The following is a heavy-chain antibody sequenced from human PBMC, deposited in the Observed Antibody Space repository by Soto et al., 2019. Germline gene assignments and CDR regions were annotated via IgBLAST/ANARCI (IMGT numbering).Heavy chain of an antibody. V-gene: IGHV1-69*18. CDR2: ISPTFGRT. Sequence: QVPLVQSGAEVKKPGSSVKVSCKASGDTFSSYAISWVRQAPGKGLEWMGKISPTFGRTNYAQKFQGRLSISADDSTSTAYMELTSLESEDTAVYYCARDPLSSFAMDVWGQGTTVTVSS. CDR1: GDTFSSYA. D-gene: IGHD3-10*02. J-gene: IGHJ6*02. CDR3: ARDPLSSFAMDV.